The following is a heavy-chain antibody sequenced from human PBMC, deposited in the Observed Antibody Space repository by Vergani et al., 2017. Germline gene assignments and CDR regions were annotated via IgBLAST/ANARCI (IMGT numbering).Heavy chain of an antibody. CDR3: AGEYSSSVGFLAY. Sequence: QVQLQESGPGLVKPSETLSLTCIVSGGSISPYYWSWIRQPAGKGLGWIWRIYTSESTNYNPSLKSRVTMSVDTSKNQFSLKLSSVTAADTAVYYCAGEYSSSVGFLAYWGQGTLVTVSS. D-gene: IGHD6-6*01. CDR2: IYTSEST. CDR1: GGSISPYY. V-gene: IGHV4-4*07. J-gene: IGHJ4*02.